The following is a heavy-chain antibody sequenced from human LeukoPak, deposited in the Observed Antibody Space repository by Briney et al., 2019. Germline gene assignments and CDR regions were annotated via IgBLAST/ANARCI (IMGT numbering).Heavy chain of an antibody. CDR1: GFTFGNYA. J-gene: IGHJ4*02. V-gene: IGHV3-23*01. D-gene: IGHD6-13*01. CDR3: AIGGNYDPSSWYDD. CDR2: TSGSGGST. Sequence: TGGSLRLSCAASGFTFGNYAMTWVRQALGKGLDWVSTTSGSGGSTYYADSVKGRFTFSRDNSKNTLYLQMNSLRAEDTAVYYCAIGGNYDPSSWYDDWGQGTLVTVSS.